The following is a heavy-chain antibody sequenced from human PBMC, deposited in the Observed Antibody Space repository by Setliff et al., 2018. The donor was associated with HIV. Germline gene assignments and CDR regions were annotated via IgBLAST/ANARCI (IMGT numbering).Heavy chain of an antibody. CDR2: IDIYNSGST. J-gene: IGHJ4*02. D-gene: IGHD3-10*01. CDR1: GGSFSGYY. V-gene: IGHV4-59*01. Sequence: SQTLSLTCSVSGGSFSGYYLSWIRQPPRKGLEWIGYIDIYNSGSTNYNPSLTSRVTISADTSRNQFSLTLTSVTAADTAIYCCARVVNFYYWGQGTQVTVSS. CDR3: ARVVNFYY.